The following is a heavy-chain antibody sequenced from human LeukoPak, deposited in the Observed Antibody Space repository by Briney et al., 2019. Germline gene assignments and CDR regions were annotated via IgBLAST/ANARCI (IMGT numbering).Heavy chain of an antibody. Sequence: GGSLRLSCAASGFTFSSYEMNWVRQAPGKGLEWVANIKQDISEKYYVDSVKGRFTISRDNAKNSLYLQMNSLRAEDTAVYYCARSLVVGATYPYHWGQGTLVTVSS. CDR1: GFTFSSYE. V-gene: IGHV3-7*01. CDR2: IKQDISEK. CDR3: ARSLVVGATYPYH. J-gene: IGHJ5*02. D-gene: IGHD1-26*01.